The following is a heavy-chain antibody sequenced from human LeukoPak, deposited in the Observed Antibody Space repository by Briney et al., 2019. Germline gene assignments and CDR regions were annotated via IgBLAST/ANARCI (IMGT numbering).Heavy chain of an antibody. J-gene: IGHJ4*02. CDR2: IYHSGST. D-gene: IGHD3-22*01. Sequence: SETLSLTCTVSGGSIRSSSYYWGWIRQPPGKGLEWIGEIYHSGSTNYNPSLKSRVTMSVDKSKNQFSLKLSSVTAADTAVYYCARDVRDYYDTRGFDYWGQGTLVTVSS. CDR1: GGSIRSSSYY. V-gene: IGHV4-39*07. CDR3: ARDVRDYYDTRGFDY.